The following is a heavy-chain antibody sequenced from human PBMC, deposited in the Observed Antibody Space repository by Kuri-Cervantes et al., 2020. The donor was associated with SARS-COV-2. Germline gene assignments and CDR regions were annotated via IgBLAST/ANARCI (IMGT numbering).Heavy chain of an antibody. Sequence: GESLKISCAASGFTFSSYSMNWVRQAPGKGLEWVSSISSSSSYIYYADSVKGRFTISRDNSKNTLYLQMNSLRAEDTAVYYCVGELLDAFDIWSQGTMVTVSS. CDR2: ISSSSSYI. D-gene: IGHD3-10*01. J-gene: IGHJ3*02. CDR1: GFTFSSYS. CDR3: VGELLDAFDI. V-gene: IGHV3-21*01.